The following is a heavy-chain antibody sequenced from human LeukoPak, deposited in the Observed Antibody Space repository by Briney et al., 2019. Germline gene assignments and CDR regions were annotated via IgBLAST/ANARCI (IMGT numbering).Heavy chain of an antibody. D-gene: IGHD1-26*01. Sequence: GGSLRLSCAASGFTFSSYSMNWVRQAPGKGLEWVSSISSSSSYIYYADSVKGRFTISRDNAKNTLYLQMNSLRAEDTAVYYCARGAIAGANFDYWGQGALVTVSS. CDR1: GFTFSSYS. CDR3: ARGAIAGANFDY. J-gene: IGHJ4*02. CDR2: ISSSSSYI. V-gene: IGHV3-21*01.